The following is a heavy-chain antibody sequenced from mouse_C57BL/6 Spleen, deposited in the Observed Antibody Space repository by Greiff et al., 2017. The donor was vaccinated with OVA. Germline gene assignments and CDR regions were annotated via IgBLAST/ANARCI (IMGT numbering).Heavy chain of an antibody. D-gene: IGHD1-1*01. J-gene: IGHJ4*01. CDR3: ARDLRGGYYAMDY. CDR2: IDPSDSYT. V-gene: IGHV1-59*01. Sequence: QVHVKQPGAELVRPGTSVKLSCKASGYTFTSYWMPWVKQRPGQGLAWIGVIDPSDSYTNYNQKFKGKATLTVDTSSSTAYMQLSSLTSEDSAVYYCARDLRGGYYAMDYWGQGTSVTVSS. CDR1: GYTFTSYW.